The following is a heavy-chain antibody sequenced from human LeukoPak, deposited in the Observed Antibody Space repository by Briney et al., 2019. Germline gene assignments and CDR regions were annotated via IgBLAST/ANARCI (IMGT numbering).Heavy chain of an antibody. CDR1: GDSVSSNSAA. CDR3: ARDPYGDSSGYYYVRHYFDY. Sequence: SQTLSLTCAISGDSVSSNSAAWNWIRQSPSRGLEWLGRTYYRSKWYNDYAVSVKSRITINPDTSKNQFSLQLNSVTPVDTAVYYCARDPYGDSSGYYYVRHYFDYWGQGTLVTVSS. D-gene: IGHD3-22*01. V-gene: IGHV6-1*01. CDR2: TYYRSKWYN. J-gene: IGHJ4*02.